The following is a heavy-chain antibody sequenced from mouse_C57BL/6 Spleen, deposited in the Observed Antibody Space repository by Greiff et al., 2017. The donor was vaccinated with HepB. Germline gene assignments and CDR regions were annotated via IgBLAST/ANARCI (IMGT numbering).Heavy chain of an antibody. Sequence: VKLMESGAELVKPGASVKMSCKASGYTFTTYPIEWMKQNHGKSLEWIGNFHPYNDDTKYNEKFKGKATLTVEKSSSTVYLELSRLTSDDSAVYYCARHGAYDDYAMDYWGQGTSVTVSS. CDR1: GYTFTTYP. D-gene: IGHD2-12*01. V-gene: IGHV1-47*01. CDR3: ARHGAYDDYAMDY. CDR2: FHPYNDDT. J-gene: IGHJ4*01.